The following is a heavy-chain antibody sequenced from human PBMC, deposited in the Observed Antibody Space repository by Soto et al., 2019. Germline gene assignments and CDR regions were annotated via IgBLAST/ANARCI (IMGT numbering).Heavy chain of an antibody. Sequence: SETLSLTCTVSGGSISSYYWSWIRQPPGKGLEWIGYIYYSGSTNYNPSLKSRVTISVDTSKNQFSLKLSSVTAADTAVYYWARRSHITMVRGVQMQYYYYYYMDVWGKGTTVTVSS. CDR3: ARRSHITMVRGVQMQYYYYYYMDV. J-gene: IGHJ6*03. V-gene: IGHV4-59*08. D-gene: IGHD3-10*01. CDR1: GGSISSYY. CDR2: IYYSGST.